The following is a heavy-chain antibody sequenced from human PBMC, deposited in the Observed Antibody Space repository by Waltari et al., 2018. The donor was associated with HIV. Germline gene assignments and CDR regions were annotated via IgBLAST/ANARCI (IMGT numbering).Heavy chain of an antibody. CDR2: IDSGGSV. CDR1: GFTVSSNY. D-gene: IGHD1-26*01. CDR3: ARDPRSSGYYGVDV. Sequence: EVQLVESGGGLIETGGSLRLSCAASGFTVSSNYMRWVRQAPGKGLDGVSVIDSGGSVYYADSVKGRFTISRENSKNTVSLHMNSLRAEDTAVYYCARDPRSSGYYGVDVWGQGTAVTVSS. J-gene: IGHJ6*02. V-gene: IGHV3-53*01.